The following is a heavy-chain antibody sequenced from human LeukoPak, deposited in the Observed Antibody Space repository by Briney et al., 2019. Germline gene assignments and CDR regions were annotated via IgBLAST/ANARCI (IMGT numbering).Heavy chain of an antibody. J-gene: IGHJ3*02. CDR2: INPSGGST. CDR3: ARADYYYDSSASGAFDI. Sequence: GASVKVSCKASGYTFTSYYMHWVRQAPGQGLEWMGIINPSGGSTSYAQKFQGRVTMTRDTSTSTVYMGLSSLRSEDTAVYYCARADYYYDSSASGAFDIWGQGTMVAVSS. V-gene: IGHV1-46*01. D-gene: IGHD3-22*01. CDR1: GYTFTSYY.